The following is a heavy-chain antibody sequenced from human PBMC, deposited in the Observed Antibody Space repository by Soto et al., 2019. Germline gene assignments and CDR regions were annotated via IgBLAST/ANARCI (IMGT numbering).Heavy chain of an antibody. CDR2: INAGNGNT. CDR1: GYTFTSYA. D-gene: IGHD2-2*02. V-gene: IGHV1-3*01. J-gene: IGHJ6*02. CDR3: ARVPVLGYCSSTSCYKPLGPYGMDV. Sequence: ASVKVSCKASGYTFTSYAMHWVRQAPGQRLEWMGWINAGNGNTKYSQKFQGRVTITRDASASTAYMELSSLRSEDTAVYYCARVPVLGYCSSTSCYKPLGPYGMDVWGQGTTVTVSS.